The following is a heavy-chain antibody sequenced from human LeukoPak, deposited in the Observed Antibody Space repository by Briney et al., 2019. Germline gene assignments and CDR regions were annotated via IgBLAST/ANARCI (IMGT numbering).Heavy chain of an antibody. CDR1: GYTFTSYG. CDR2: ISAYNGNT. J-gene: IGHJ6*02. Sequence: ASVNVSCKASGYTFTSYGISWVRQAPGQGLEWMGWISAYNGNTNYAQKLQGRVTMTTDTSTSTAYMELRSLRSDDTAVYYCARDGSRIVVVPAAEYYYYYYGMDVWGQGTTVTVSS. CDR3: ARDGSRIVVVPAAEYYYYYYGMDV. D-gene: IGHD2-2*01. V-gene: IGHV1-18*01.